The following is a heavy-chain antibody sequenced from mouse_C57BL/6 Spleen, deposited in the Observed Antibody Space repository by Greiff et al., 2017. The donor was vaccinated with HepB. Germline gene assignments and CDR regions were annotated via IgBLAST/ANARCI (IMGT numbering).Heavy chain of an antibody. V-gene: IGHV5-9-1*02. Sequence: DVMLVESGEGLVKPGGSLKLSCAASGFTFSSYAMSWVRQTPEKRLEWVAYISSGGDYIYYADTVKGRFTISRDNARNTLYLQMSSLKSEDTAMYYCTRGPFYYDYAFDYWGQGTTLTVSS. D-gene: IGHD2-4*01. CDR3: TRGPFYYDYAFDY. CDR2: ISSGGDYI. CDR1: GFTFSSYA. J-gene: IGHJ2*01.